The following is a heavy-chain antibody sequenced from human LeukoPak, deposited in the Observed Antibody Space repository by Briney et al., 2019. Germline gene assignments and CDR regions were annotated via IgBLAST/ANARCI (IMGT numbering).Heavy chain of an antibody. V-gene: IGHV4-61*05. CDR3: ARGFGESSYMDV. CDR2: IYYSGST. Sequence: SETLSLTCTVSGGSISSSSYYWGWIRQPPGKGLEWIGYIYYSGSTNYNPSLKSRVTISVDTSKNQFSLKLSSVTAADTAVYYCARGFGESSYMDVWGKGTTVTASS. D-gene: IGHD3-10*01. J-gene: IGHJ6*03. CDR1: GGSISSSSYY.